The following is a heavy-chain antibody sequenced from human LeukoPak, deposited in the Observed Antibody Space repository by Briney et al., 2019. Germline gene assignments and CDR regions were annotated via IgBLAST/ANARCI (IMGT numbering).Heavy chain of an antibody. CDR3: AKALRYYDSSGPSDY. CDR2: ISGSGGST. Sequence: GGSRRLSCAASGFTFSSYAMSWVRQAPGKGLEWVSAISGSGGSTYYADSVKGRFTISRDNSKNTLYLQMNSLRAEDTAVYYCAKALRYYDSSGPSDYWGQGTLVTVSS. D-gene: IGHD3-22*01. J-gene: IGHJ4*02. CDR1: GFTFSSYA. V-gene: IGHV3-23*01.